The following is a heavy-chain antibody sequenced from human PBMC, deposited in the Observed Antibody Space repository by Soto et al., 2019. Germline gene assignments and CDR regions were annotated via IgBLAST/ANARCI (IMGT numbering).Heavy chain of an antibody. CDR3: ARDLLTGTTSGVYYYYGMDV. J-gene: IGHJ6*02. CDR2: IWYDGSNK. D-gene: IGHD1-7*01. CDR1: GFTFSSYG. Sequence: PVGSLRLSCAASGFTFSSYGMHWVRQAPGKGLEWVAVIWYDGSNKYYADSVKGRFTIPRDNSKNTLYLQMNSLRAEDTAVYYCARDLLTGTTSGVYYYYGMDVWGQGTTVTVSS. V-gene: IGHV3-33*01.